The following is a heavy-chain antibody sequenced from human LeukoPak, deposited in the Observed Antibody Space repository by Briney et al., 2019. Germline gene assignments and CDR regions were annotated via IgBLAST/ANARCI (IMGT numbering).Heavy chain of an antibody. Sequence: GGSLRLSCAASGFTFSSYSMNWVRQAPGKGLEWVSSISSSSSYIYYADSVKGRFTISRDNAKNSLYLQMNSLRAEDTAVYYCVLFVVVVAATDYWGQGTLVTVSS. V-gene: IGHV3-21*01. J-gene: IGHJ4*02. CDR1: GFTFSSYS. CDR2: ISSSSSYI. CDR3: VLFVVVVAATDY. D-gene: IGHD2-15*01.